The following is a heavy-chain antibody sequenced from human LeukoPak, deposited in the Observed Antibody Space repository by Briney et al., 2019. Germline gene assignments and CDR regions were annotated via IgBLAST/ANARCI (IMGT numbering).Heavy chain of an antibody. CDR2: ISYDGSNK. D-gene: IGHD5-12*01. V-gene: IGHV3-30*18. CDR3: AKDSFPRSGYDLGHFDY. Sequence: PGGSLRLSCAASGFTFSSYGMHWVRQAPGKGLEWVAVISYDGSNKYYADSVKGRFTISRDNSKNTLYLQMNSLRAEDTAVYYCAKDSFPRSGYDLGHFDYWGQGTLVTVSS. J-gene: IGHJ4*02. CDR1: GFTFSSYG.